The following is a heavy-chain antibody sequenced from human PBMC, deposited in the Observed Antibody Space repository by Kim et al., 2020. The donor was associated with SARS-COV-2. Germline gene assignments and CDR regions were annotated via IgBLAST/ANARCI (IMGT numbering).Heavy chain of an antibody. CDR1: GFTFSSYS. Sequence: GGSLRLSCAASGFTFSSYSMNWVRQAPGKGLEWVSYISSSSSTIYYADSVKGRFTISRDNAKNSLYLQMNSLRAEDTAVYYCHYYGSGSYYNVYYFDYWGQGTLVTVSS. D-gene: IGHD3-10*01. V-gene: IGHV3-48*04. CDR2: ISSSSSTI. CDR3: HYYGSGSYYNVYYFDY. J-gene: IGHJ4*02.